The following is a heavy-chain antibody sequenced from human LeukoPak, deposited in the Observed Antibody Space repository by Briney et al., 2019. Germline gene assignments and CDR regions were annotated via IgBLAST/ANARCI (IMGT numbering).Heavy chain of an antibody. CDR3: ARDPGYGGNSGSLRYYYYSMDV. D-gene: IGHD4-23*01. J-gene: IGHJ6*02. CDR2: IIPIFGTA. Sequence: ASVKVSCKASGGTFSSYAISWVRQAPGQGLEWMGGIIPIFGTANYAQKFQGRVTITADESTGTAYMELSSLRSEDTAVYCCARDPGYGGNSGSLRYYYYSMDVWGQGTTVTVSS. CDR1: GGTFSSYA. V-gene: IGHV1-69*13.